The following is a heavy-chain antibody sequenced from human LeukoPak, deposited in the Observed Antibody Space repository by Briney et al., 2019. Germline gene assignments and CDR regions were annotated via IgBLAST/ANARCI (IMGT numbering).Heavy chain of an antibody. CDR1: GGTFSSYA. J-gene: IGHJ3*02. CDR3: ARSVCGGDCYYDAFDI. CDR2: IIPILGIA. Sequence: SVKVSCKASGGTFSSYAISWVRQAPGQGLEWMGRIIPILGIANYAQKFQGRVTITADKSTSTAYMELSSLRSEDTAVYYCARSVCGGDCYYDAFDIWGQGTMVTVSS. D-gene: IGHD2-21*02. V-gene: IGHV1-69*04.